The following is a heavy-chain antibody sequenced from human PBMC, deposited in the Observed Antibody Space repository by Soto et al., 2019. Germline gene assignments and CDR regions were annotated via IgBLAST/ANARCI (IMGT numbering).Heavy chain of an antibody. CDR2: ISSSSSTI. CDR1: GFTFSSYS. J-gene: IGHJ4*02. V-gene: IGHV3-48*01. Sequence: PGGSLRLSCAASGFTFSSYSMNWVRQAPGKGLEWVSYISSSSSTIYYADSVKGRFTISRDNAKNSLYLQMNSLRGEDTAVYYCARRFLEWFRGIDYWGQGTLVTVSS. CDR3: ARRFLEWFRGIDY. D-gene: IGHD3-3*01.